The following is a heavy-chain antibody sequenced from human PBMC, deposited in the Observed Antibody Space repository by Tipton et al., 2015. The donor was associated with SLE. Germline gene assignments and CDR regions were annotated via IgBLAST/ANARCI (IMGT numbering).Heavy chain of an antibody. CDR1: GDSISSHY. V-gene: IGHV4-59*11. J-gene: IGHJ5*02. Sequence: TLSLTCTVSGDSISSHYWSWIRQPPGKGLEWIGYVYYSGTTNYNPSLKSRVTISVDTSKNQFSLKLSPVTAADTAVYYCARDSGGGYGWFDPWGQGTLVTVSS. CDR2: VYYSGTT. D-gene: IGHD3-16*01. CDR3: ARDSGGGYGWFDP.